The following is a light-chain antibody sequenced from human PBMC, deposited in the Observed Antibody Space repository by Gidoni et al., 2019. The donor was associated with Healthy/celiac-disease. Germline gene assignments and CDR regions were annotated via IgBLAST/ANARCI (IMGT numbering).Light chain of an antibody. CDR3: QQYNSYSWT. Sequence: DLQMTQSPSTMSASVGDRVTITCRASQRISSWLAWYQQKPGKAPNVLIYKASSLENGGPSRFSGSGSGTEFTLTISSLQPDDFATYYCQQYNSYSWTFXXXTKVEIK. CDR1: QRISSW. CDR2: KAS. V-gene: IGKV1-5*03. J-gene: IGKJ1*01.